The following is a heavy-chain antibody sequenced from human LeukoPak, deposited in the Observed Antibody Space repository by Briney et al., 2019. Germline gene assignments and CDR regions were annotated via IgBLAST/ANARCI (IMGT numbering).Heavy chain of an antibody. CDR2: INTDGSSI. CDR3: ARAGYCGGGSCYFDY. D-gene: IGHD2-15*01. Sequence: GGSLRLSCAASGFTFDDYGMSWVRQAPGQGLVWVSRINTDGSSISDADSVRGRVTISRDNAKNTLYLQMNSLSAEDTAVYYCARAGYCGGGSCYFDYWGQGTQVIVSS. J-gene: IGHJ4*02. CDR1: GFTFDDYG. V-gene: IGHV3-74*01.